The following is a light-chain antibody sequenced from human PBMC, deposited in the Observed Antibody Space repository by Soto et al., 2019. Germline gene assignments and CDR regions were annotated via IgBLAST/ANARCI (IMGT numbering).Light chain of an antibody. J-gene: IGKJ1*01. CDR2: GAS. Sequence: EVVLTQSPDTVSLSPGERATLSCRASQSVSSSYLAWYQQKPGQAPRLLIYGASTRATGLPARFSGSGSGTEFTLTISSLQSEDFALYYCHQYNNFWTFGQGTKVDIK. CDR1: QSVSSSY. CDR3: HQYNNFWT. V-gene: IGKV3-15*01.